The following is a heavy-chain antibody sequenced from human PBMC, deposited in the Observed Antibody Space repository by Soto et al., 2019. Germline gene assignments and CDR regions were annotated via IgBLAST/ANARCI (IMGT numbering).Heavy chain of an antibody. J-gene: IGHJ6*02. Sequence: GESLKISCKGSGYSFTSYWIGWVRQMPGQGLEWMGIIYPGDSDTRYSPSFQGQVTISADKSISTAYPQWSSLKASDTAMYYGARTSGGGWLSSSGMDVWGQGTTVTVSS. CDR1: GYSFTSYW. CDR2: IYPGDSDT. D-gene: IGHD5-12*01. CDR3: ARTSGGGWLSSSGMDV. V-gene: IGHV5-51*01.